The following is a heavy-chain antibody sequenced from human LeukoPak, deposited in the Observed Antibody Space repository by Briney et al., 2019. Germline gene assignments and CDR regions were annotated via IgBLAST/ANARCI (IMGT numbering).Heavy chain of an antibody. J-gene: IGHJ4*02. CDR3: ARGPYSYGYTDFDY. D-gene: IGHD5-18*01. Sequence: PSETLSLTCTVSGGSISSYYWSWIRQPPGKGLEWIGYIYYSGSTNYNPSLKSRVTISVDTSKNQFSLKLSSVTAADTAVYYCARGPYSYGYTDFDYWGQGTLVTVSS. CDR1: GGSISSYY. CDR2: IYYSGST. V-gene: IGHV4-59*12.